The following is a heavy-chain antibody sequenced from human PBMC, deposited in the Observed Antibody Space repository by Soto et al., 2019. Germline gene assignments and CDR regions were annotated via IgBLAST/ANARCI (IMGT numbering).Heavy chain of an antibody. D-gene: IGHD6-19*01. Sequence: SETLSLTCTVSCGPISSYYWSWIRQPAGKGLEWIGRIYMNGSTNYNPSLKSRVTVSVDTSRSQFSLMLNSVTAADTAVYYCVRDGSSGWYYYGMDVWGQGTPVTVSS. CDR1: CGPISSYY. V-gene: IGHV4-4*07. CDR2: IYMNGST. J-gene: IGHJ6*02. CDR3: VRDGSSGWYYYGMDV.